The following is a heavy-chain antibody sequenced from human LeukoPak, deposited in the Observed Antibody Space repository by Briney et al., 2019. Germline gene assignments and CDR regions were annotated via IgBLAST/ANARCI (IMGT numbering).Heavy chain of an antibody. CDR2: IYYSGST. CDR3: ARCGYGSGSYYHYYYYMDV. CDR1: GGSISSYY. Sequence: PSETLSLTCTVSGGSISSYYWSWLRQPPGKGLEWIGSIYYSGSTYYNPSLKSRVTISVDTSKNQFSLKLSSVTAADTAVYYCARCGYGSGSYYHYYYYMDVWGKGTTVTISS. V-gene: IGHV4-39*01. J-gene: IGHJ6*03. D-gene: IGHD3-10*01.